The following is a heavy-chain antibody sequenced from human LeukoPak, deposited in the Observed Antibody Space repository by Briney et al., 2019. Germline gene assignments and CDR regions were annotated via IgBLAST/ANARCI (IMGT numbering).Heavy chain of an antibody. Sequence: SETLSLTCTVSGGSISSSSYYWGWIRQPPGKGLEWIGSFYYSGSTYYNPSLKSRVTISVDMSKNQFSLNLSSVTAADTAVYYCAKGLRYFSFIDAFDVWGQGTMVTVSS. CDR1: GGSISSSSYY. V-gene: IGHV4-39*01. J-gene: IGHJ3*01. D-gene: IGHD3-9*01. CDR2: FYYSGST. CDR3: AKGLRYFSFIDAFDV.